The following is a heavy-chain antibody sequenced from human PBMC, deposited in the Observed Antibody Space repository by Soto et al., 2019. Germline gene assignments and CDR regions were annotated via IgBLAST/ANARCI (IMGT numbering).Heavy chain of an antibody. CDR3: ARQRTEGIVVVIPYYFDY. D-gene: IGHD3-22*01. CDR1: GGSGISYY. Sequence: SETLSLTCTVSGGSGISYYWSWIRQPPGKGLEWIGYIYYSGSTNYNPSLKSRVTISVDTSKNQFSLKLSSVTAADTAVYYCARQRTEGIVVVIPYYFDYWGQGTLVTVSS. V-gene: IGHV4-59*08. CDR2: IYYSGST. J-gene: IGHJ4*02.